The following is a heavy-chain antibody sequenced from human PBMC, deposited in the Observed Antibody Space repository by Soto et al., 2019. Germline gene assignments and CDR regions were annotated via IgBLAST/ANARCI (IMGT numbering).Heavy chain of an antibody. J-gene: IGHJ6*02. CDR3: AAGPRPHGYCSGGSCYMDYYYYGMDV. CDR2: IVVGSGNT. CDR1: GFTFTSSA. V-gene: IGHV1-58*01. Sequence: SVKVSCKXSGFTFTSSAVQWVRQARGQRLEWIGWIVVGSGNTNHAQKFQERVTITRDMPTSTAYMELSSLRSEDTAVYYRAAGPRPHGYCSGGSCYMDYYYYGMDVWAKGPRSPSP. D-gene: IGHD2-15*01.